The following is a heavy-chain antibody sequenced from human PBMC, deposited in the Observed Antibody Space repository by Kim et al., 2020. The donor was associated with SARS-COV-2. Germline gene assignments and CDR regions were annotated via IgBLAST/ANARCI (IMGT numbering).Heavy chain of an antibody. CDR1: GFTFSSYA. CDR3: AKDQEPLGYDFWSGYYREGGFDY. J-gene: IGHJ4*02. V-gene: IGHV3-23*01. D-gene: IGHD3-3*01. CDR2: ISGSGGST. Sequence: GGSLRLSCAASGFTFSSYAMSWVRQAPGKGLEWVSAISGSGGSTYYADSVKGRFTISRDNSKNTLYLQMNSLRAEDTAVYYCAKDQEPLGYDFWSGYYREGGFDYWGQGTLVTVSS.